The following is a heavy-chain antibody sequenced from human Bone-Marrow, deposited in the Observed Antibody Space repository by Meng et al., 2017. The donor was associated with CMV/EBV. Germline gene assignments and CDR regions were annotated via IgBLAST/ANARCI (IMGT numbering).Heavy chain of an antibody. CDR3: ARTSPGIAARLGFDY. V-gene: IGHV3-66*02. Sequence: GESLKISCAASGFTVSSNYMSWVRQAPGKGLEWVSVIYSGGSTYYADSVKGRFTISRDNSKNTLYLQMNSLRAEDTAVYYCARTSPGIAARLGFDYWGQRTLVTVSS. D-gene: IGHD6-6*01. CDR1: GFTVSSNY. J-gene: IGHJ4*02. CDR2: IYSGGST.